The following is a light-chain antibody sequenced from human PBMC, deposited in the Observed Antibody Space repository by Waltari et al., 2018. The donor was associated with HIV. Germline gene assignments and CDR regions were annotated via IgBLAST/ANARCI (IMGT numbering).Light chain of an antibody. J-gene: IGKJ5*01. CDR3: QHYDSSVT. CDR1: QSVSSSS. Sequence: EIVLTQSPGTLSLSPGERVTLSCRASQSVSSSSLIWYQQKPGQAPRLLIYGASSRATGIPDRFSGSGSGTDFTLTISRLEPEDFAVYYCQHYDSSVTFGQGTRLEIK. V-gene: IGKV3-20*01. CDR2: GAS.